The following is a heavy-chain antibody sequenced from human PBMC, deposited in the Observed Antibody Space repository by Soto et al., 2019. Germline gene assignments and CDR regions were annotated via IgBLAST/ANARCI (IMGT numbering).Heavy chain of an antibody. J-gene: IGHJ4*02. V-gene: IGHV3-23*01. D-gene: IGHD3-22*01. CDR2: ISGSGGST. Sequence: GGSLRLSCAASGFTFSSYAMSWVRQAPGKGLEWVSAISGSGGSTYYADSVKGRFTISRDNAKNTLYLQMNSLRAEDTAVYYCAKEVDYYDSSGYVDYWGQGTLVTVSS. CDR1: GFTFSSYA. CDR3: AKEVDYYDSSGYVDY.